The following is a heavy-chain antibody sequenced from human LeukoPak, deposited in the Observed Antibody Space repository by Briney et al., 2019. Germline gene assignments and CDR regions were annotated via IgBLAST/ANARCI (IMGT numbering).Heavy chain of an antibody. CDR1: GGSISSYY. Sequence: SETLSLTCIVSGGSISSYYWSWIRQPAGKGLEWIGRIYTSGSTNYNPSLKSRVTMSADTSKNQFSLKLSSVTAADTAVYYCARVRNGRVSYYYYYYMDVWGKGTTVTVSS. V-gene: IGHV4-4*07. D-gene: IGHD6-6*01. J-gene: IGHJ6*03. CDR2: IYTSGST. CDR3: ARVRNGRVSYYYYYYMDV.